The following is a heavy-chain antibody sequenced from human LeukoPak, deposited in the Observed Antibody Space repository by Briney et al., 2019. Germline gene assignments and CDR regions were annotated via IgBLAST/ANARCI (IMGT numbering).Heavy chain of an antibody. V-gene: IGHV4-34*01. Sequence: SETLSPTCAVYGGSFSGYYWSWIRQPPGEGLEWIGEINHSGSTNYNPSLKSRVTISVDTSKNQFSLKLSSVTAADMAVYYCARARWLQSSIGYYYYGMDVWGQGTTVTVSS. D-gene: IGHD5-24*01. J-gene: IGHJ6*02. CDR2: INHSGST. CDR1: GGSFSGYY. CDR3: ARARWLQSSIGYYYYGMDV.